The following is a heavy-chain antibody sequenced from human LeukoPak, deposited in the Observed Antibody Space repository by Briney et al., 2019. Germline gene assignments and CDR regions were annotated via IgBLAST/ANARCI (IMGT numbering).Heavy chain of an antibody. J-gene: IGHJ6*02. D-gene: IGHD2-2*01. Sequence: GGSLRLPCAASGFTFDDYAMHWVRQAPGKGLEWVSGISWNSGSIGYADSVKGRFTISRDNAKNSLYLQMNSLRAEDTALYYCAKDISSTSDYYYYYGMDVWGQGTTVTVSS. V-gene: IGHV3-9*01. CDR2: ISWNSGSI. CDR3: AKDISSTSDYYYYYGMDV. CDR1: GFTFDDYA.